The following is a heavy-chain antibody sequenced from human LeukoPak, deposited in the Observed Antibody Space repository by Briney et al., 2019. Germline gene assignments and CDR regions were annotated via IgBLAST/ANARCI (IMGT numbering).Heavy chain of an antibody. D-gene: IGHD2-2*01. J-gene: IGHJ4*02. CDR2: INQDGSEK. CDR3: AKGEYQRPGDS. Sequence: GGSLRLSCAASGFTFSTYWMSWVRQAPGKGLEWVANINQDGSEKYYVDSVKGRFTISRDNAKKSLYLQVNSLRAEDTAVYYCAKGEYQRPGDSWGQGTLVTVSS. CDR1: GFTFSTYW. V-gene: IGHV3-7*03.